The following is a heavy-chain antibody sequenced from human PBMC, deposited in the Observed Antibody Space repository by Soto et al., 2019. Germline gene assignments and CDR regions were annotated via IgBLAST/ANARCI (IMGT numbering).Heavy chain of an antibody. CDR2: ISYDGSNK. J-gene: IGHJ6*02. Sequence: QVQLVESGGGVVQPGRSLSLSCAASGFTFSSYSIHWVRQAPGKGLEWVAVISYDGSNKYYADSVKGRFSISRDNSKNTLSLQMNSLRPEDTAVYYCAKGGLQYCSGGNCPYYYGLDVWGHGTTVTVSS. CDR3: AKGGLQYCSGGNCPYYYGLDV. D-gene: IGHD2-15*01. V-gene: IGHV3-30*18. CDR1: GFTFSSYS.